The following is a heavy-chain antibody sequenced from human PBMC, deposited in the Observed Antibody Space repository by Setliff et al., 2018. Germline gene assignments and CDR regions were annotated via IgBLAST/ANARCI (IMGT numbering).Heavy chain of an antibody. V-gene: IGHV4-61*02. Sequence: SETLSLTCTVSGASVRSGPYYWGWIRQPAGRALEWIGRIYASGDTNYNPSLTSRVTISRDTSQNQFSLKVNSVTAADTAVYYCTRLAARGYSYGSDYWGQGSLVTVSS. CDR1: GASVRSGPYY. CDR2: IYASGDT. CDR3: TRLAARGYSYGSDY. J-gene: IGHJ4*02. D-gene: IGHD5-18*01.